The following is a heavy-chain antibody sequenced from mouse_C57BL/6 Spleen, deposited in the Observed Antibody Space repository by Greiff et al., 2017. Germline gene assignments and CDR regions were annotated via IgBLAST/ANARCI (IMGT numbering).Heavy chain of an antibody. CDR2: INPNNGGT. CDR3: ARKGIYYGNYGEY. Sequence: EVQLQQSGPELVKPGASVKISCKASGYTFTDYYMNWVKQSHGKSLEWIGDINPNNGGTSYNQKFKGKATLTVDKSSSTAYMELRSLTSEDSAVYYCARKGIYYGNYGEYWGPGTTLTVSS. J-gene: IGHJ2*01. V-gene: IGHV1-26*01. CDR1: GYTFTDYY. D-gene: IGHD2-1*01.